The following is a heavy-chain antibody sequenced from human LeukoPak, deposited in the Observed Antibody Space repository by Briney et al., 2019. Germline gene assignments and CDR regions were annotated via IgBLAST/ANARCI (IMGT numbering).Heavy chain of an antibody. CDR3: ARGRPLYYFDY. V-gene: IGHV3-53*01. CDR2: IYSGGGT. CDR1: GFTVSNNY. Sequence: GGSLRLSCAASGFTVSNNYMSWVRQAPGKGLEWVSLIYSGGGTYCADSVKGRFTISRDNSKNTLYLQMNSLRAEDTAVYYCARGRPLYYFDYWGQGTLVTVSS. J-gene: IGHJ4*02. D-gene: IGHD3-16*01.